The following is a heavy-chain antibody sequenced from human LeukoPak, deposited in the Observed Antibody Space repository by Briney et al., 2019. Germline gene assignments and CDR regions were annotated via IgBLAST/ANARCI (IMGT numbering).Heavy chain of an antibody. CDR1: GGTFSSYA. CDR3: ARSPRYSSSWYER. D-gene: IGHD6-13*01. CDR2: IIPILGIA. V-gene: IGHV1-69*04. J-gene: IGHJ5*02. Sequence: ASVKVSCKASGGTFSSYAISWVRQAPGQGLEWMGRIIPILGIANYAQKFQGRVTITADKSTSTAYMELSSLRSEDTAVYYCARSPRYSSSWYERWGQGTLVTVSS.